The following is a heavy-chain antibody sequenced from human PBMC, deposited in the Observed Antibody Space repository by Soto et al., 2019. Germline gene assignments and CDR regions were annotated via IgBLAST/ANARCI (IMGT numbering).Heavy chain of an antibody. Sequence: QVQLVESGGGVVWPGGSLRLSCAASGFTFSDSSMNWIRQAPGKGLEWVSYISSGTSYTNYADSVKGRFTISRDNAMNSLFLHRNSLRAEETAVYYCARSGVSSTRFDPWGQGPLVNVSA. CDR1: GFTFSDSS. V-gene: IGHV3-11*06. CDR3: ARSGVSSTRFDP. D-gene: IGHD6-13*01. J-gene: IGHJ5*02. CDR2: ISSGTSYT.